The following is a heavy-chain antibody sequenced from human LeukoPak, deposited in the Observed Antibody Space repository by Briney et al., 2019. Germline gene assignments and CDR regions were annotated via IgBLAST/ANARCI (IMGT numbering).Heavy chain of an antibody. Sequence: GASVKVSCKASGYTFTNYGISWVRQAPGQGLEWMGWISAYNANTNFAPKLQGRVTMTTDTSTSTAYMELRSLGFDATAVYYCARDSGTDYYDSSGYLGYYMDVWGKGTTVTVSS. D-gene: IGHD3-22*01. CDR1: GYTFTNYG. V-gene: IGHV1-18*01. CDR3: ARDSGTDYYDSSGYLGYYMDV. CDR2: ISAYNANT. J-gene: IGHJ6*03.